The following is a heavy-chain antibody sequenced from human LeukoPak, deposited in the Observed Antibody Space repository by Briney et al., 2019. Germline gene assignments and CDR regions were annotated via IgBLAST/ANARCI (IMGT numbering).Heavy chain of an antibody. V-gene: IGHV3-23*01. CDR1: GFTFSSYA. CDR3: ARDNRGIRDNWFDP. Sequence: GGSLRLSCAASGFTFSSYAMSWVRQAPGKGLEWVSAISGSGGSTYYADSVKGRFTISRDNAKNSLYLQMNSLRAEDTAVYYCARDNRGIRDNWFDPWGQGTLVTVSS. J-gene: IGHJ5*02. D-gene: IGHD7-27*01. CDR2: ISGSGGST.